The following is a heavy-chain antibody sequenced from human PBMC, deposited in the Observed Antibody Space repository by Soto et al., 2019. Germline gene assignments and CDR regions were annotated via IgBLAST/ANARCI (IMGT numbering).Heavy chain of an antibody. Sequence: PGGSLRLSFTGSGFPFSAYNINWVRQAPGKGLEWVSSITVGSSHIYQPNSMKGRFTISRDDAKNSVYLQIDSLRDEDTALYYCSRSPEVGVRGAYWGQGTLVTVSS. D-gene: IGHD3-16*01. CDR2: ITVGSSHI. J-gene: IGHJ4*02. CDR1: GFPFSAYN. CDR3: SRSPEVGVRGAY. V-gene: IGHV3-21*01.